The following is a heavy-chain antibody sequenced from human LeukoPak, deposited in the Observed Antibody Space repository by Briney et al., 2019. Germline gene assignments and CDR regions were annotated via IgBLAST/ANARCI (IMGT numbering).Heavy chain of an antibody. CDR3: ARDRRLGPVSYGLDY. J-gene: IGHJ4*02. D-gene: IGHD5-18*01. CDR2: IYSGGST. Sequence: GGSLRLSCAVSGFTVRSNYLNWVRQTPGKGLECVSVIYSGGSTYYADSVKGRFTISRDNSKNTLYLQMNSLRAEDTAVYYCARDRRLGPVSYGLDYWGQGTLVTVSS. V-gene: IGHV3-53*01. CDR1: GFTVRSNY.